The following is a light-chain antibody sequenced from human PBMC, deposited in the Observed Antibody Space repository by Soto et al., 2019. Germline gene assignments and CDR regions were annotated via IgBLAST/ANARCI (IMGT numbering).Light chain of an antibody. CDR1: QSVDSY. CDR2: DAS. CDR3: RQRSNWPPIT. V-gene: IGKV3-11*01. Sequence: EIVLTQSPATLSLSPGERATLSCRASQSVDSYLAWYQQKPGQAPRLLIYDASDRATGIPARFSGSGSGTDFTRTISSLEPEDFAVYYCRQRSNWPPITFGQGTRLEIK. J-gene: IGKJ5*01.